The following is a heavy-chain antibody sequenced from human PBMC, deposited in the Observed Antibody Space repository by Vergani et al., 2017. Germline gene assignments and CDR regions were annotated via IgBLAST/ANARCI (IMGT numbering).Heavy chain of an antibody. Sequence: EVQVVQSGAEVKKPGESLKISCKGSGYTFTSYWIGWVRQMPGKGLEWMGIIHPADSDTRYSPSFQGQVTISVDKSNSTGYLQRSSLRASDSAMYYCARLYGRDSSGSKYFDYWGQGTLVTVSS. J-gene: IGHJ4*02. V-gene: IGHV5-51*01. CDR3: ARLYGRDSSGSKYFDY. CDR2: IHPADSDT. CDR1: GYTFTSYW. D-gene: IGHD3-22*01.